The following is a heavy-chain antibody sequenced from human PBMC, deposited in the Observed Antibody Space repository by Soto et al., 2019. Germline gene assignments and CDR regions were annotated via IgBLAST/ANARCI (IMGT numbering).Heavy chain of an antibody. D-gene: IGHD6-13*01. J-gene: IGHJ5*02. CDR3: ARVTAAAVVRGNWFDP. V-gene: IGHV4-30-4*01. CDR1: GGSISSGDYY. CDR2: IYYSGST. Sequence: QVQLQESGPGLVKPSQTLSLTCTVSGGSISSGDYYWSWIRQPPGKGLEWIGYIYYSGSTYYNPSLKSRVTISVDTSKNQFPLKLSSVTAADTAVYYCARVTAAAVVRGNWFDPWGQGTLVTVSS.